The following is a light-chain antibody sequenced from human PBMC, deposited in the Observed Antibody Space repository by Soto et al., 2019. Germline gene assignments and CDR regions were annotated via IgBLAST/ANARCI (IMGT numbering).Light chain of an antibody. CDR2: EVS. CDR3: CSYTTTKNLV. CDR1: NSDVGAYNY. V-gene: IGLV2-8*01. Sequence: QSALTQPPSASGSPGQSVTISCTGTNSDVGAYNYVSWYQQHPGKVPKLLIYEVSKWPSGVPDRFSGSKSGHTASLTVSGLQADDEADYYCCSYTTTKNLVFGGGTKLTVL. J-gene: IGLJ2*01.